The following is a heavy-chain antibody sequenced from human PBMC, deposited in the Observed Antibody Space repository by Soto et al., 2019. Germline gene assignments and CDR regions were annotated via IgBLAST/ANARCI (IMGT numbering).Heavy chain of an antibody. CDR2: INAGNGNT. D-gene: IGHD3-10*01. Sequence: QVQLGQSGADVKKPGASVKVSCKASVYTFTGYAMHWVRQAPGQRLEWMGWINAGNGNTKYSQKFQGRVTITRDTSASTAYMELSSLRSGDTAVYYCARAGLALMDVWGQGTTVTVSS. V-gene: IGHV1-3*01. CDR1: VYTFTGYA. J-gene: IGHJ6*02. CDR3: ARAGLALMDV.